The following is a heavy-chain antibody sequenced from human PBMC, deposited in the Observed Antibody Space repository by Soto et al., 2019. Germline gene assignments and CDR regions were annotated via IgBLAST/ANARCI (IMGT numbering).Heavy chain of an antibody. CDR2: IYYSGST. D-gene: IGHD5-12*01. CDR3: ARAYGGYADY. J-gene: IGHJ4*02. Sequence: SETLSLTCTVSGGSISSYYWSWIRQPPGKGLEWIGYIYYSGSTNYNPSLKSRVTISVDTSKNQFSLKLSSVTAADTAVYYCARAYGGYADYWGQGALVTSPQ. V-gene: IGHV4-59*01. CDR1: GGSISSYY.